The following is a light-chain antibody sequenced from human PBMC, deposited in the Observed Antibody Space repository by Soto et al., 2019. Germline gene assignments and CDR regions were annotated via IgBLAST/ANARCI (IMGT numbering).Light chain of an antibody. CDR3: QQYQNWPPLT. CDR1: QSVSSS. Sequence: EIVLTQSPGTLSLSPGERATLSCRASQSVSSSFLAWYQQKPGQAPMLLIYDASTRATGSPARFSGSGSGTEFSLTISSLQSEDFAVYYFQQYQNWPPLTFGGGTRVEIK. CDR2: DAS. J-gene: IGKJ4*01. V-gene: IGKV3-15*01.